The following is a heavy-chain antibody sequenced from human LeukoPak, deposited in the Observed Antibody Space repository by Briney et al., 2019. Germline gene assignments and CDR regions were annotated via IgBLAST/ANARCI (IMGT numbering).Heavy chain of an antibody. CDR3: ARDRYGDGFAHFDY. CDR2: TTPSGGT. Sequence: ASVKVSCKASGYTFTSCAMHWVRQAPGQGLEWMGWTTPSGGTNYPQKFQGRVAITRDTSISTAYMDLSRLTSDDTAVYYCARDRYGDGFAHFDYWGQGALVTVSS. V-gene: IGHV1-2*02. CDR1: GYTFTSCA. D-gene: IGHD5-24*01. J-gene: IGHJ4*02.